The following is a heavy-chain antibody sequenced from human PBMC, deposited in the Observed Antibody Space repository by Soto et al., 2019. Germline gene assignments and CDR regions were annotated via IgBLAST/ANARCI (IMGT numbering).Heavy chain of an antibody. Sequence: PGESLKISCKGSGYSFTSYWISWVRQMPGKGLEWMGRIDPSDSYTNYSPSFQGHVTISADKSISTAYLQWSSLKASDTAMYYCASLLVTSPDYYYYGMDVWGQGTTVTVSS. CDR1: GYSFTSYW. CDR3: ASLLVTSPDYYYYGMDV. V-gene: IGHV5-10-1*01. D-gene: IGHD6-6*01. CDR2: IDPSDSYT. J-gene: IGHJ6*02.